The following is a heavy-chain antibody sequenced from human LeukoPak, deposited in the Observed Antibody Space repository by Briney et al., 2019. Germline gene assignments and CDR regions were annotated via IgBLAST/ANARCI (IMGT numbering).Heavy chain of an antibody. V-gene: IGHV3-33*01. CDR3: ARGRQIGLDAFDI. CDR2: IWYDGSNK. D-gene: IGHD3/OR15-3a*01. Sequence: GGSLRLSCAASGFTFSSFGMHWVRQALGRGRGGGAVIWYDGSNKYYADSVKGRFTISRDNSKNTLYLQMNSLRAEDTAVYYCARGRQIGLDAFDIWGQGTMVTVSS. J-gene: IGHJ3*02. CDR1: GFTFSSFG.